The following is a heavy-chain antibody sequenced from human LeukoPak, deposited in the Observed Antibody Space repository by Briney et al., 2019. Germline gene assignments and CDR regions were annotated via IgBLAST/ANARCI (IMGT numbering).Heavy chain of an antibody. Sequence: SETLSLTCTVSGGSINSSSYYWGWIRQPPGKGLEWIGSIFYSGNTYDNPSLKSRVTISVDTSKNQFSLKLNSVTAADTAVYYCPRHRPKGQQPSFDFWGQGTLGTVSS. CDR3: PRHRPKGQQPSFDF. CDR1: GGSINSSSYY. V-gene: IGHV4-39*01. D-gene: IGHD1/OR15-1a*01. J-gene: IGHJ4*02. CDR2: IFYSGNT.